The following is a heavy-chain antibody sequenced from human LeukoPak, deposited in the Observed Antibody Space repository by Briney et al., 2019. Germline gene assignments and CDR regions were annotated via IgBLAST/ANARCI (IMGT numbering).Heavy chain of an antibody. CDR1: GGSISSDY. J-gene: IGHJ5*02. Sequence: NPSETLSLTCTVSGGSISSDYWSWIRQPPGKGLEWIGYIYTSGSNHYNPSLKSRVTISGDTSKNKFSLKLSSVTAADTAVYYCARQKAGNCFDPWGQGTPVTVSS. D-gene: IGHD6-19*01. CDR2: IYTSGSN. V-gene: IGHV4-4*09. CDR3: ARQKAGNCFDP.